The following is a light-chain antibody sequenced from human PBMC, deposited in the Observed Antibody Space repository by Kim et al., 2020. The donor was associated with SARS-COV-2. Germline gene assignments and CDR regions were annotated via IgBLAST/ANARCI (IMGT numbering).Light chain of an antibody. Sequence: LSLFPGERATLSCRASQSVSDTYLAWYQQRPGQAPRLLIYGASSRATGIPDRFSGRGSGTDFTLTISRLEPEDFAVYYCQQLDNSVWTFGQGTKV. CDR2: GAS. V-gene: IGKV3-20*01. CDR1: QSVSDTY. J-gene: IGKJ1*01. CDR3: QQLDNSVWT.